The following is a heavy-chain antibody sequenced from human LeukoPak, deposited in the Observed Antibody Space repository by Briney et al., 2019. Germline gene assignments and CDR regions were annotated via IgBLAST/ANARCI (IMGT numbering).Heavy chain of an antibody. V-gene: IGHV5-51*01. J-gene: IGHJ3*02. Sequence: GESLKISCKGSGYSFTGYWVGWVRQMPGKGLEWMGIIFPGDSDTRYSPSFQGQVTISVDKSINTAYLQWSSLKASDTAMYHCARSYGSGSFDAFDMWGQGTMVTVSS. D-gene: IGHD3-10*01. CDR3: ARSYGSGSFDAFDM. CDR2: IFPGDSDT. CDR1: GYSFTGYW.